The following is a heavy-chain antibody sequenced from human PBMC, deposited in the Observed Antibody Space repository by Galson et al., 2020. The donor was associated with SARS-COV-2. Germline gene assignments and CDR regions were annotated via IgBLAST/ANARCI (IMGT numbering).Heavy chain of an antibody. CDR1: GGSFSGYS. J-gene: IGHJ4*02. V-gene: IGHV4-34*01. Sequence: SETLSLTCAVYGGSFSGYSWSWVRQPPGKGLEWIGQINDSGNTKYNPSLKSRVTISVDTSKKQFSLKLNSVTAADTGVYYCARGVPGYWGQGTLVTVSA. CDR3: ARGVPGY. CDR2: INDSGNT.